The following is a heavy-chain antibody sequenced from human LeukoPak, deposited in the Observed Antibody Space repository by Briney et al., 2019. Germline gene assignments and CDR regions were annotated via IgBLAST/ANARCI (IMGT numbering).Heavy chain of an antibody. J-gene: IGHJ4*02. D-gene: IGHD4-17*01. CDR3: ARLVTGMTTDYYFDY. CDR2: INPNSGGT. Sequence: ASVKVSCKASGYTFTGYYMHWVRQAPGQGLEWMGWINPNSGGTNYAQKFQGRVTMTRDTSISTAYMELSRLRSDDTAVYYCARLVTGMTTDYYFDYWGQGTLVTVSS. CDR1: GYTFTGYY. V-gene: IGHV1-2*02.